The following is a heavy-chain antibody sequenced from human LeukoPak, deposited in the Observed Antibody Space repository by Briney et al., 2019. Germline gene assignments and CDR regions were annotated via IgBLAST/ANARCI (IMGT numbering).Heavy chain of an antibody. D-gene: IGHD3-10*01. Sequence: PSETLSLTCAVYGGSFSGYYWSWIRQPPGKGLEWIGEINHGGSTNYNPSLKSRVTISVDTSKNQFSLKLSSVTAADTAVYYCARAQLLWSTGGVSDYWGQGTLVTVSS. J-gene: IGHJ4*02. CDR3: ARAQLLWSTGGVSDY. CDR1: GGSFSGYY. V-gene: IGHV4-34*01. CDR2: INHGGST.